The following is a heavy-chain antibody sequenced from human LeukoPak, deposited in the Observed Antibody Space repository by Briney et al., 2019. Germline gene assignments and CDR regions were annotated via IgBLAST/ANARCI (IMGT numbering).Heavy chain of an antibody. CDR3: ARSDYGSYLFFDY. Sequence: GASVKVSCKASGYTFTSYDINWVRQATGQGLEWMGWMNPNSGNTGYAQKFQGRVTMTRDMSTSTVYMELSSLRSEDTAVYYCARSDYGSYLFFDYWGQGTLVTVSS. CDR1: GYTFTSYD. D-gene: IGHD1-26*01. J-gene: IGHJ4*02. CDR2: MNPNSGNT. V-gene: IGHV1-8*01.